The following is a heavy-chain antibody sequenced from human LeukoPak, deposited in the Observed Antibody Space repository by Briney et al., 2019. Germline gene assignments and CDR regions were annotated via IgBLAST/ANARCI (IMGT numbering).Heavy chain of an antibody. D-gene: IGHD5-12*01. CDR1: GFTFSNYA. CDR2: ISGSGDGT. Sequence: GGSLRLSCAASGFTFSNYATSWVRQAPGKGLEWVSAISGSGDGTYSADSVKGRFTISGDNSKNTLYLQMNSLRAEDTAVYYCAKPFYSGYDSHFDYWGQGTLVTVSS. CDR3: AKPFYSGYDSHFDY. J-gene: IGHJ4*02. V-gene: IGHV3-23*01.